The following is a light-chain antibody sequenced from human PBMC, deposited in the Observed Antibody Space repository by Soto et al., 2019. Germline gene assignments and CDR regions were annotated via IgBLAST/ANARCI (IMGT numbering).Light chain of an antibody. V-gene: IGKV1-33*01. J-gene: IGKJ4*01. CDR1: QDISNY. Sequence: DIQMTQSPSSLSASVGDRVTSTCQASQDISNYLNWYQQKPGKAPKLLIYDASNLETGVPSRFSGSGSCTDFTFTISSLQPEDIATYYCQQYDNLPLSFGGGPKVELK. CDR3: QQYDNLPLS. CDR2: DAS.